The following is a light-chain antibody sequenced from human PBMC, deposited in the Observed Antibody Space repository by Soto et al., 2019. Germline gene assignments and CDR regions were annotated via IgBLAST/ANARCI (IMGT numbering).Light chain of an antibody. V-gene: IGKV1-39*01. CDR1: ESIARH. CDR3: QQTYSTLSIT. CDR2: AAS. Sequence: DIQMTQSPSSLSASVGDRVTITCRASESIARHLNWYQQKPGKAPKLLIYAASSLQNGVPSRFRGGGSGTDFTRTINNLQPEDFATYYCQQTYSTLSITFGQGTRLEIK. J-gene: IGKJ5*01.